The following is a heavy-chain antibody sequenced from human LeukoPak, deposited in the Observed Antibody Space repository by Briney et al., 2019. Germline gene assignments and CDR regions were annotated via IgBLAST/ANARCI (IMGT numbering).Heavy chain of an antibody. CDR3: AELGITMIGGV. CDR1: GFTFSSYE. CDR2: ISSSGSTI. V-gene: IGHV3-48*03. D-gene: IGHD3-10*02. J-gene: IGHJ6*04. Sequence: GGSLRLSCAASGFTFSSYEMNWVRQAPGKGLEWVSYISSSGSTIYYADSVKGRFTISRDNAKNSLYLQMDSLRAEDTAVYCCAELGITMIGGVWGKGTTVTTSS.